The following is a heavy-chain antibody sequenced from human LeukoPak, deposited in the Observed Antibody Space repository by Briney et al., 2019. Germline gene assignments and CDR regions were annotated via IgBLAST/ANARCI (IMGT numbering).Heavy chain of an antibody. D-gene: IGHD2-21*02. Sequence: SQTLSLTCTVSGGSIRRGDYYWSWIRQPPGKGLEWIGYIYYSGSTYYNPSLKSRVTISVDTSKNQFSLKLSSVTAADTAVYYCARGAYCGGDSYPNFDYWGQGTLVTVSS. CDR2: IYYSGST. CDR3: ARGAYCGGDSYPNFDY. CDR1: GGSIRRGDYY. J-gene: IGHJ4*02. V-gene: IGHV4-30-4*01.